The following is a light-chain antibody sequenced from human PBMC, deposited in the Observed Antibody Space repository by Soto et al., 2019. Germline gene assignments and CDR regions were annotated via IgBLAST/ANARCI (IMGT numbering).Light chain of an antibody. CDR1: QSVSSS. CDR2: GAS. CDR3: QQYKSYWT. J-gene: IGKJ1*01. Sequence: EIVLTQYTATLSLSPGERATLSCRASQSVSSSLAWYQQKPGQAPRLLIYGASSRATGIPDRFSGSGSGTDFTLSISSMQPEDFATYDCQQYKSYWTFCQGTKVDI. V-gene: IGKV3-11*01.